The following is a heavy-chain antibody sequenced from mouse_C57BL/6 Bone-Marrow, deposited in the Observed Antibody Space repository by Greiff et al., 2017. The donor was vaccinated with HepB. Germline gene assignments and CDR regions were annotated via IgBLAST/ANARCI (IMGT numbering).Heavy chain of an antibody. D-gene: IGHD1-1*01. CDR2: IYPRSGNT. J-gene: IGHJ2*01. Sequence: QVQLKQSGAELARPGASVKLSCKASGYTFTSYGISWVKQRTGQGLEWIGEIYPRSGNTYYNEKFKGKATLTADKSSSTGYMELRSLTSEDSAVYFCARPITTVVAHFDYWGQGTTLTVSS. CDR1: GYTFTSYG. CDR3: ARPITTVVAHFDY. V-gene: IGHV1-81*01.